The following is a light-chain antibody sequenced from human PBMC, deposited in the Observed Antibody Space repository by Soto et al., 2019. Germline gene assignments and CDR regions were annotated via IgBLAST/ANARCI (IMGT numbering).Light chain of an antibody. V-gene: IGLV2-8*01. CDR3: SSYAGSNNFPYV. CDR2: EVN. J-gene: IGLJ1*01. CDR1: SSDVGSYDY. Sequence: QSVLTQPPSASGSPGQSVAISCPGTSSDVGSYDYVSWYQHHPGKAPKLMIYEVNKRPSGVPDRFSGSKSGNTASLIVSGLQAEDEADYYCSSYAGSNNFPYVFGTGTKVTVL.